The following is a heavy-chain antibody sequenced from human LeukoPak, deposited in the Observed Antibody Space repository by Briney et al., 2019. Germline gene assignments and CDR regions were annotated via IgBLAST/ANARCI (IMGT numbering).Heavy chain of an antibody. Sequence: GGSLRLSCAASGFTFSSYAMHWVRQAPGKGLEYVSAISSNGGSTYYANSVKGRFTISRDNSKNTLYLQMGSLRAEDMAVYYCARVGTDAFDIWGKGTTVTISS. J-gene: IGHJ3*02. CDR3: ARVGTDAFDI. CDR1: GFTFSSYA. CDR2: ISSNGGST. V-gene: IGHV3-64*01.